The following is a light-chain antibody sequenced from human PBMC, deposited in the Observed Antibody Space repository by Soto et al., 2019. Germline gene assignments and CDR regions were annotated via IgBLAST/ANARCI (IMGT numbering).Light chain of an antibody. CDR1: QSVSSN. CDR3: QQYRNWPPYT. CDR2: GAS. Sequence: EIVMTQSPATLSVSPGERATLSCRASQSVSSNLAWYQQKPGQAPRLLIYGASTRATGVPARFSGSGSGTEFTLTISSLQSEDFAVYYCQQYRNWPPYTFGQGTKVDIK. V-gene: IGKV3-15*01. J-gene: IGKJ2*01.